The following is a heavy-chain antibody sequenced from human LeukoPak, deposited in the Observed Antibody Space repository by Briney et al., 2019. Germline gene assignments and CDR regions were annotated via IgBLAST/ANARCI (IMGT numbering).Heavy chain of an antibody. CDR1: GFTVSSNY. D-gene: IGHD6-6*01. J-gene: IGHJ3*01. Sequence: GGSLRLSCAASGFTVSSNYMSWVRQAPGKGLEWVSVIYSGGSTYYADSAKGRFTISRDNSKNTLYLQMNSLRAEDTAVYYCARSSYSSSSSVWGQGTMVTVSS. CDR3: ARSSYSSSSSV. V-gene: IGHV3-53*01. CDR2: IYSGGST.